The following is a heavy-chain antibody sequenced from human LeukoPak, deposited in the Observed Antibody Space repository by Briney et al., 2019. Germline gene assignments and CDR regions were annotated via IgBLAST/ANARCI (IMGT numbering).Heavy chain of an antibody. V-gene: IGHV3-23*01. J-gene: IGHJ4*02. CDR1: GFTFSSYA. D-gene: IGHD3-10*01. CDR3: AKAFGSVAANQYYFDY. CDR2: ISGSGGST. Sequence: GGSLRLSCAASGFTFSSYAMSWVRQAPGKGLEWVSAISGSGGSTYYADSVKGRFTISRDNSKNTLYLQMNSLRAEDTAVYYCAKAFGSVAANQYYFDYWGQGTLVTVSS.